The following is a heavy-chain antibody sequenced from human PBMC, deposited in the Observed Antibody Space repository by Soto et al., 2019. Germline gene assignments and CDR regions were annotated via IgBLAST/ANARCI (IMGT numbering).Heavy chain of an antibody. V-gene: IGHV6-1*01. Sequence: PSQTLSLTCAVSGDSVSSNSAAWNWIRQSPSRGLEWLGRTYYRSKWYNDYAVSVKSRITINPDTSKNQFSLQLNSVTPEDTAVYYCARDSDGYNWNDSHYYGMDVWGQGTTVTVSS. CDR3: ARDSDGYNWNDSHYYGMDV. CDR1: GDSVSSNSAA. CDR2: TYYRSKWYN. D-gene: IGHD1-20*01. J-gene: IGHJ6*02.